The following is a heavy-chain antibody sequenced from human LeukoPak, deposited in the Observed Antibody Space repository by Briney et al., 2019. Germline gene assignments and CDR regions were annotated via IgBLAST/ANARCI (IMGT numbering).Heavy chain of an antibody. Sequence: GGSLRLSCAASGFTVSSNYMSWVRQAPGKGLGWVSVIYSGGSTYYADSVKGRFTISRDNSKNTLYLQMNSLRAEDTAVYYCASQSSSSWYYFDYWGQGTLVTVSS. CDR2: IYSGGST. V-gene: IGHV3-66*04. CDR1: GFTVSSNY. J-gene: IGHJ4*02. D-gene: IGHD6-13*01. CDR3: ASQSSSSWYYFDY.